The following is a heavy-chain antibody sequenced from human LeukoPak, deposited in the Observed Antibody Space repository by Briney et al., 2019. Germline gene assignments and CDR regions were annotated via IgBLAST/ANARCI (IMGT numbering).Heavy chain of an antibody. D-gene: IGHD4-17*01. Sequence: SETLSLTCTISGGSMISYYWSWIRQPPGKGLEWIGCIYYSGNTNYNPSLKSRVTISVDTSKNQFSLKLSSLTAADTAVYYCATLYGAPGNFYYYGMDVWGPGTTVTVSS. CDR2: IYYSGNT. V-gene: IGHV4-59*01. CDR3: ATLYGAPGNFYYYGMDV. J-gene: IGHJ6*02. CDR1: GGSMISYY.